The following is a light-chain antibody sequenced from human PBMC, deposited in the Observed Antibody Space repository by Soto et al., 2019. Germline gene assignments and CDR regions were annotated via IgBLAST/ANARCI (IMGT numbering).Light chain of an antibody. V-gene: IGKV3-11*01. J-gene: IGKJ1*01. CDR3: QQRSNWPPT. Sequence: EIVLTQSPATLSLSPGERATHSCRASQSVSSYLAWYQQKPGQAPRLLIYDASNRATGIPARFSGSGSGTDFTRTISSLEPEDFAVYYCQQRSNWPPTFGQGTKVEI. CDR2: DAS. CDR1: QSVSSY.